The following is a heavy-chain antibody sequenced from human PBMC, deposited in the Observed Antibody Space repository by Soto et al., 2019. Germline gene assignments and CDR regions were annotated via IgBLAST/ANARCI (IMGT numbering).Heavy chain of an antibody. Sequence: GGSLRLSCAASGFTFSSYAMHWVRQAPGKGLEWVAVISYDGSNKYYADSVKGRFTISRDNSKNTLYLQMNSLRAEDTAVYYCARDELGYCSSTGCYFPLGYWGQGTLVTVSS. D-gene: IGHD2-2*01. CDR1: GFTFSSYA. V-gene: IGHV3-30-3*01. J-gene: IGHJ4*02. CDR3: ARDELGYCSSTGCYFPLGY. CDR2: ISYDGSNK.